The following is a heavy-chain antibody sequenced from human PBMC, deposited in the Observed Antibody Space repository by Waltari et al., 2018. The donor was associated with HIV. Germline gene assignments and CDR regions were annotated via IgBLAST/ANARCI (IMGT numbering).Heavy chain of an antibody. J-gene: IGHJ6*02. CDR2: KKTDETNR. Sequence: VQLVESGGDLAQPGGSLRLSCVASGFTFSNYWMHWVRQVPGKRLVWVARKKTDETNRTYAENVKGRFTISRDNGKNTLYLQMNSLRVEDTAVYYCVSSGLDVWGQGTTVNVSS. V-gene: IGHV3-74*01. CDR3: VSSGLDV. CDR1: GFTFSNYW.